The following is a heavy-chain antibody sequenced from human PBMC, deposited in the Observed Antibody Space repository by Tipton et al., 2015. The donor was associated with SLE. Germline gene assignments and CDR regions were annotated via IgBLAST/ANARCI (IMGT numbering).Heavy chain of an antibody. J-gene: IGHJ3*02. CDR2: ISYDGSNK. D-gene: IGHD6-13*01. CDR3: ARGIRQQLVKDAFDI. Sequence: SLRLSCAASGFTFSSYAMHWVRQAPGKGLEWVAVISYDGSNKYYADSVKGRFTISRDNSKNTLYLQMNSLRAEDTAVYYCARGIRQQLVKDAFDIWGQGKMVTVSS. CDR1: GFTFSSYA. V-gene: IGHV3-30-3*01.